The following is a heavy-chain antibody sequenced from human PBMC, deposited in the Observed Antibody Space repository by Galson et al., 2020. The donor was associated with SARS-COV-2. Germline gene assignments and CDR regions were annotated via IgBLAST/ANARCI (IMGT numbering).Heavy chain of an antibody. J-gene: IGHJ6*02. Sequence: GGSLRLSCAASGFTFSDYYMSWIRQAPGKGLEWVLYISSSGSTIYYADSVKGRFTISRDNAKNSLYLQMNSLRAEDTAVYYCARDQISAGYYYGMDVWGQGTTVTVSS. CDR1: GFTFSDYY. V-gene: IGHV3-11*01. CDR2: ISSSGSTI. D-gene: IGHD6-25*01. CDR3: ARDQISAGYYYGMDV.